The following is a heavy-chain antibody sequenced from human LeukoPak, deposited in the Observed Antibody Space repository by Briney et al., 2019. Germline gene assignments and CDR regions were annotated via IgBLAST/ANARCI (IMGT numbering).Heavy chain of an antibody. V-gene: IGHV4-30-4*01. CDR1: GGSISSGDYY. J-gene: IGHJ4*02. CDR2: IYYSGST. Sequence: SETLSLTCTVSGGSISSGDYYWSWIRQPPGKGLEWIGYIYYSGSTYYNPSLKSRVTISVDTSKNQFSLKLSSVTAADTAVYYCARGHWYSGSYYGYFDYWGQGTLVTVSS. CDR3: ARGHWYSGSYYGYFDY. D-gene: IGHD1-26*01.